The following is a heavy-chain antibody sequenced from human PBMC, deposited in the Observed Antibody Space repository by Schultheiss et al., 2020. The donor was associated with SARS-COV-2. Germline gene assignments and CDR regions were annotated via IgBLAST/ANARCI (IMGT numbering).Heavy chain of an antibody. J-gene: IGHJ6*03. CDR2: ISSSSSYI. Sequence: GGSLRLSCAASGFTFSSYSMNWVRQAPGKGLEWVSSISSSSSYIYYADSVKGRFTISRDNAKNSLFLQMNSLKVEDTAVYYCARDIVVVPAATSGYMDVWGKGTTVTVSS. CDR1: GFTFSSYS. V-gene: IGHV3-21*01. D-gene: IGHD2-2*01. CDR3: ARDIVVVPAATSGYMDV.